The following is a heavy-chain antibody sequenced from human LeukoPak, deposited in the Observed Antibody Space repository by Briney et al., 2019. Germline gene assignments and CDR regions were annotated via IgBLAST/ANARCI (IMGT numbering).Heavy chain of an antibody. J-gene: IGHJ4*02. CDR2: INHSGST. D-gene: IGHD4-17*01. Sequence: SETLSLTCAVYGGSFSGYYWSWIRQPPGKGLEWIGEINHSGSTNYNPSLKSRVTMSVDTSKNQFSLKLHSLTAADTAVYYCAREYGDFDYWGRGTLVTVSS. CDR1: GGSFSGYY. CDR3: AREYGDFDY. V-gene: IGHV4-34*01.